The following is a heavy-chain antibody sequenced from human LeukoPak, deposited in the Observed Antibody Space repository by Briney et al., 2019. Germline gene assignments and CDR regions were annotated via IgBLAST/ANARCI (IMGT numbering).Heavy chain of an antibody. CDR2: IYYSGST. CDR3: ARGMGIQLWLLPYYFDY. CDR1: GGTISSYY. Sequence: KPSETLSLTCTVSGGTISSYYWSWIRQPPGKGLEWIGYIYYSGSTNYNPSLKSRVTISVDTSKNQFSLKLSSVTAADTAVYYCARGMGIQLWLLPYYFDYWGQGTLVTVSS. V-gene: IGHV4-59*12. D-gene: IGHD5-18*01. J-gene: IGHJ4*02.